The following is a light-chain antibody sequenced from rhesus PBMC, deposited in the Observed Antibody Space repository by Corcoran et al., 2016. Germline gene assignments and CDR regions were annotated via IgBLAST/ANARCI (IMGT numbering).Light chain of an antibody. CDR2: RSP. CDR3: QHQDNSPFT. J-gene: IGKJ3*01. Sequence: DIQMTQSPSSLSASVGDRVIITCRASQDINNWLAWYQQKPGKAPKLLSYRSPNLETGVPSRFSGSGSGTDCTLTIRSLQPEDIATYDCQHQDNSPFTFGPGTKLDIK. V-gene: IGKV1-69*01. CDR1: QDINNW.